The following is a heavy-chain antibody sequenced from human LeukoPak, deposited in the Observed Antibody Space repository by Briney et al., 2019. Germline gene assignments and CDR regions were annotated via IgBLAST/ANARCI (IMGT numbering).Heavy chain of an antibody. V-gene: IGHV1-2*02. CDR1: GYPFNAYY. Sequence: ASVKVYCKASGYPFNAYYMHWVRQAPGQGLEWMGWINPNSGGTSYAQKFQGRVTMTRDTSISTAYMELSSLRSDDTALYYCARDPTAEDNYFDPWGQGTLVTVSS. CDR2: INPNSGGT. J-gene: IGHJ5*02. CDR3: ARDPTAEDNYFDP. D-gene: IGHD4-11*01.